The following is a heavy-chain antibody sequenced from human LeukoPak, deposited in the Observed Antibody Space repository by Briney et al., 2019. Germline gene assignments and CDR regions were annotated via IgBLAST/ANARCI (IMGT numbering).Heavy chain of an antibody. V-gene: IGHV1-46*01. Sequence: GASVKVSCKASGYTFTSYYIHWVRQAPGQGLEWMGIINPSGGSTRYAQKFQDRVTMPRDTSSSTAYMELSRLRSDDTAVYYCARDWYFSYDSSGEGDYWGQGTLVTVSS. J-gene: IGHJ4*02. D-gene: IGHD3-22*01. CDR1: GYTFTSYY. CDR2: INPSGGST. CDR3: ARDWYFSYDSSGEGDY.